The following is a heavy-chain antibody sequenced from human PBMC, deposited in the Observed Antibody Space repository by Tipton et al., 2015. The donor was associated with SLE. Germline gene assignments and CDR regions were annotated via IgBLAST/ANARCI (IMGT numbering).Heavy chain of an antibody. D-gene: IGHD3-10*01. J-gene: IGHJ4*02. V-gene: IGHV4-34*01. CDR1: GGSFSGYY. CDR2: INHSGST. Sequence: TLSLTCAVYGGSFSGYYWSWIRQPPGKGLEWLGEINHSGSTNYNPSLKSRVTISVDTSKTQFSLKLSSVTAADTAVYYCASLRTEYYYGSRADYWGQGTLVTVSS. CDR3: ASLRTEYYYGSRADY.